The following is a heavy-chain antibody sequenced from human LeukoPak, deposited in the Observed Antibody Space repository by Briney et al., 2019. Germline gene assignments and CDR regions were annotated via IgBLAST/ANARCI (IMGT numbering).Heavy chain of an antibody. CDR2: ISSSSSYI. J-gene: IGHJ4*02. D-gene: IGHD6-13*01. CDR3: ARELPGIAAAGTRSADY. V-gene: IGHV3-21*01. CDR1: GFTFSSYS. Sequence: GGSLRLSCAASGFTFSSYSMNWVRQAPGKGLEWVSSISSSSSYIYYADSVKGRFTISRDNAKNSLYLQMNSLGAEDTAVYYCARELPGIAAAGTRSADYWGQGTLVTVSS.